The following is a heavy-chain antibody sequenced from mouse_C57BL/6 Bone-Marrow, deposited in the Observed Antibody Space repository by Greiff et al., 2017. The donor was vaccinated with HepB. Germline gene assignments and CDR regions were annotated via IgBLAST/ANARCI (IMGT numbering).Heavy chain of an antibody. CDR1: GYTFTSYD. V-gene: IGHV1-85*01. D-gene: IGHD1-2*01. Sequence: QVQLVESGPELVKPGASVKLSCKASGYTFTSYDINWVKQRPGQGLEWIGWIYPRDGSTKYNEKFKGKATLTVDTSSSTAYMELHSLTSEDSAVYFCARRDYGPYFDYWGQGTTLTVSS. J-gene: IGHJ2*01. CDR2: IYPRDGST. CDR3: ARRDYGPYFDY.